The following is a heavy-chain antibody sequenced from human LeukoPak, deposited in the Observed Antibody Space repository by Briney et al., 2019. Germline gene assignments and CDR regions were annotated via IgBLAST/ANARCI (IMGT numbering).Heavy chain of an antibody. V-gene: IGHV4-59*01. Sequence: PSETLSLTCTVSGGSISSYYWSWIRQPPGKGLEWIGYIYYSGGTNYNPSLKSRVTISVDTSKNQFSLKLSSVTAADTAVYYCARSGLHSPLRAIDYWGQGTLVTVSS. D-gene: IGHD3-16*01. CDR3: ARSGLHSPLRAIDY. CDR2: IYYSGGT. J-gene: IGHJ4*02. CDR1: GGSISSYY.